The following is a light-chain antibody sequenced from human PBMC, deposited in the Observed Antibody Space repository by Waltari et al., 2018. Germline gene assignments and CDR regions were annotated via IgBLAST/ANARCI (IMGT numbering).Light chain of an antibody. Sequence: DIVMTQSPDSLAVSLGERATTNCQSRQSVLYSPNNKNYLAWYQQKPGQPPKLLIYWASTRESGVPDRFSGSGSGTDFTLTISSLQAEDVAVYYCQQYYSTPLTFGGGTKVEIK. CDR2: WAS. V-gene: IGKV4-1*01. J-gene: IGKJ4*01. CDR3: QQYYSTPLT. CDR1: QSVLYSPNNKNY.